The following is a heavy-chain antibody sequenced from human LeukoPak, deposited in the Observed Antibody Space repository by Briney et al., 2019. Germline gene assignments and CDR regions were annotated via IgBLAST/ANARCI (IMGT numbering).Heavy chain of an antibody. Sequence: GRSLTLSCAASGFTFSSCGMHWVRQAPGKGLEWVAVISYDGSNKYYADSVKGRFTISRDNSKNTLYLQMSSLRAEDTAVYSCAHVSPPVHYWGQGPLVTVSS. J-gene: IGHJ4*02. CDR3: AHVSPPVHY. D-gene: IGHD3-10*01. CDR2: ISYDGSNK. CDR1: GFTFSSCG. V-gene: IGHV3-30*03.